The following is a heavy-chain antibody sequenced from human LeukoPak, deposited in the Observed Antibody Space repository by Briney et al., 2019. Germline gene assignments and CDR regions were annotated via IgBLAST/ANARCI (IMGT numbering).Heavy chain of an antibody. CDR3: AKKYYYGSGTYIFYFDY. Sequence: PGGSLRLSCAASGFTFVGNAVTWVRQAPGKGLEWDSTISGSGDTYYADSVKGRFTISRDDSKSTLSLQMNSLRAEDTALYYCAKKYYYGSGTYIFYFDYWGQGTPVTVSS. D-gene: IGHD3-10*01. J-gene: IGHJ4*02. V-gene: IGHV3-23*01. CDR2: ISGSGDT. CDR1: GFTFVGNA.